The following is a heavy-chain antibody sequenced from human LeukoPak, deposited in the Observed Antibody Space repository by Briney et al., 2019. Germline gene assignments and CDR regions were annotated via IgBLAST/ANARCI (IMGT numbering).Heavy chain of an antibody. Sequence: SETLSLTCTVSGGSISSSSYYWGWIRQPPGKGLEWIGSINYSGSTYYNPSLKSRVTISVDRSKNQFSLELSSVTAADTAVYYCARGYCSGGSCYSSYYYSYMDVWGKGTTVTVSS. CDR2: INYSGST. D-gene: IGHD2-15*01. J-gene: IGHJ6*03. CDR3: ARGYCSGGSCYSSYYYSYMDV. V-gene: IGHV4-39*07. CDR1: GGSISSSSYY.